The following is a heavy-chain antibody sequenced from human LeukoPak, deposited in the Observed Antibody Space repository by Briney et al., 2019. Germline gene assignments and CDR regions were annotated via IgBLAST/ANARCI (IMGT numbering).Heavy chain of an antibody. Sequence: GGSLRLSCAASGFTFSDYYMSWIRQAPGKGLEWVSYISNSGINIYYTDSVKGRFTIPRHNDKNSLYLQMNSLKVEDTAVYYCARVPYGGYDLYFESWGQGTLGSVSS. V-gene: IGHV3-11*01. CDR3: ARVPYGGYDLYFES. D-gene: IGHD5-12*01. CDR2: ISNSGINI. J-gene: IGHJ4*02. CDR1: GFTFSDYY.